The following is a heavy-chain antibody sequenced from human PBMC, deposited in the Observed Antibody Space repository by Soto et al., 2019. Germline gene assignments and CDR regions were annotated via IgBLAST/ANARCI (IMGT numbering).Heavy chain of an antibody. V-gene: IGHV3-30-3*01. CDR3: ARGSVGLMIVVVMPLDY. J-gene: IGHJ4*02. CDR2: ISYDGSNK. D-gene: IGHD3-22*01. Sequence: QVQLVESGGGVVQPGRSLRLSCAASGFTFSSYAMHWVRQAPGKGLEWVAVISYDGSNKYYADSVKGRFTISRDNSKNTLYLQMNSLRAEDTAVYYCARGSVGLMIVVVMPLDYWGQGTLVTVSS. CDR1: GFTFSSYA.